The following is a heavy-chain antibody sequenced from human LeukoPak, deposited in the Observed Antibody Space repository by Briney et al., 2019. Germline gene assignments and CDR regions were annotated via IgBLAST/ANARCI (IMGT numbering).Heavy chain of an antibody. CDR2: IYYSGST. V-gene: IGHV4-39*07. Sequence: SETLSLTCTVSGGSISSSSYYWGWTRQPPGKGLEWIGSIYYSGSTYYNPSLKSRVTISVDTSKNQFSLKLNSVTAADTAVYYCAPGNSGYYFVWGQGTLVTVSS. CDR3: APGNSGYYFV. J-gene: IGHJ4*02. D-gene: IGHD3-22*01. CDR1: GGSISSSSYY.